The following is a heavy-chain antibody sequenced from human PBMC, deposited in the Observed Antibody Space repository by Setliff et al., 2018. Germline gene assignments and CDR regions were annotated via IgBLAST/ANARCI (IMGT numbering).Heavy chain of an antibody. CDR3: ATTGTYRYFDY. V-gene: IGHV4-39*01. J-gene: IGHJ4*02. D-gene: IGHD1-1*01. CDR2: IYYSGTT. CDR1: GDSISSSRCY. Sequence: SETLSLTCTVSGDSISSSRCYWAWIRQPPGKGLEWIGNIYYSGTTYSNPSLKSRVTMSVDTSKNQFSLRLNSVTASDTAVYYCATTGTYRYFDYWGQGTLVTVSS.